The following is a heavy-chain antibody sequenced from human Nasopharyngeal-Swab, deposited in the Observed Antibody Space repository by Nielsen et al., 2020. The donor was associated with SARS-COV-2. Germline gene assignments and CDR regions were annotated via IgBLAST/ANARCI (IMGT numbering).Heavy chain of an antibody. V-gene: IGHV3-13*01. Sequence: GESLKISCAASGFTFSSYDMHWVRQATGKGLEWVSAIGTAGDTYYPGSVKGRFTISRDNAKNSLYLQMNSLRAEDTAVYYCARASEWAFDIWGQGTMVTVSS. D-gene: IGHD3-3*01. J-gene: IGHJ3*02. CDR1: GFTFSSYD. CDR3: ARASEWAFDI. CDR2: IGTAGDT.